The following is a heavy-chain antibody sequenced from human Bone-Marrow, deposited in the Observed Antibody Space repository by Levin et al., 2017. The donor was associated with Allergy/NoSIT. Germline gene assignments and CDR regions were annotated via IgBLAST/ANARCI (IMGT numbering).Heavy chain of an antibody. D-gene: IGHD3-16*01. Sequence: PGGSLRLSCAASGFPFSSTGIHWVRQAPGKGLEWVAIIWYDGRNKYYADSVKGRFTISRDNSKNTVSLEMNSLRAEDTAVYYCAKDFGTTSSGINAMDVWGQGATVTVSS. V-gene: IGHV3-33*06. J-gene: IGHJ6*02. CDR2: IWYDGRNK. CDR1: GFPFSSTG. CDR3: AKDFGTTSSGINAMDV.